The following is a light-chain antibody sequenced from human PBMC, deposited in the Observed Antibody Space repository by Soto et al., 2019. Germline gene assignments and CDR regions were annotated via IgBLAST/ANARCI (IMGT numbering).Light chain of an antibody. CDR3: QQYNSYSPT. CDR1: QSISYW. V-gene: IGKV1-5*01. Sequence: DIQMTQSPSTLSAFVGDRVTITCRASQSISYWLAWYQQKPGKAPKLLIYNASGLESGVPSRFSGSGSGTEVTLTISSLQPDDFGTYYCQQYNSYSPTFGQGTKVEIK. J-gene: IGKJ1*01. CDR2: NAS.